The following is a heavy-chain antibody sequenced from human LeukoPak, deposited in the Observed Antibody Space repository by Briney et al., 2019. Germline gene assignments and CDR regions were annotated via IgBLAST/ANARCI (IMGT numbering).Heavy chain of an antibody. CDR3: ARALFNYDNSGLNY. D-gene: IGHD3-22*01. V-gene: IGHV3-33*01. Sequence: AGGSLRLSCAASGFTFSSYGMHWVRQAPGKGLEWVALIWYDGSNKYYADSVKGRFTISRDNSKNTLDLQMSSLRAEDTAVYYCARALFNYDNSGLNYWGQGTLVTVSS. CDR2: IWYDGSNK. CDR1: GFTFSSYG. J-gene: IGHJ4*02.